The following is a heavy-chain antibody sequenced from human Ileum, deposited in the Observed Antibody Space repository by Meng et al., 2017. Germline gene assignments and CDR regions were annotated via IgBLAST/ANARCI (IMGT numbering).Heavy chain of an antibody. CDR1: GFTFSNYA. V-gene: IGHV3-23*01. D-gene: IGHD4-17*01. CDR2: ISSSRGYT. Sequence: GGSLRLSCVASGFTFSNYALTWVRQAPGKGLEWVSSISSSRGYTHYSDSVKGRFTISRDNSKNTLFLQMNSLRGEDTAIYYCAKDPNGDYVGAFDTWGQGTVVTVSS. CDR3: AKDPNGDYVGAFDT. J-gene: IGHJ3*02.